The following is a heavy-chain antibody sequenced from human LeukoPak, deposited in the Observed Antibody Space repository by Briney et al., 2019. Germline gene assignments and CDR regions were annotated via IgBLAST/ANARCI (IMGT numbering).Heavy chain of an antibody. V-gene: IGHV1-2*02. CDR1: GYSFTAFY. CDR2: IHPRRGDT. J-gene: IGHJ4*02. D-gene: IGHD2-2*01. Sequence: ASVKVSCKTSGYSFTAFYIHWVRQAPGQGLEWMGWIHPRRGDTNYAQKFQGRVTMTRDTSISTAYLDLSSLRSDDTAVYYCARDCSSTSCYFDYWGQGTLVTVSS. CDR3: ARDCSSTSCYFDY.